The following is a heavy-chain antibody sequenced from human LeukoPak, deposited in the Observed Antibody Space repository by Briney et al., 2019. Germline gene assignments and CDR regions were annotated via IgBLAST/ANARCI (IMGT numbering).Heavy chain of an antibody. CDR2: IKKDGSGK. Sequence: GGSLRLSCATSGFTFSSYWMSWVRQAPGKGLEWVANIKKDGSGKYYVDSVKGRFTISRDNVNNSLYLQMNSLRAEDTAVYYCARGGGWYPDYWGQGTLVTVSS. CDR3: ARGGGWYPDY. CDR1: GFTFSSYW. D-gene: IGHD6-19*01. V-gene: IGHV3-7*03. J-gene: IGHJ4*02.